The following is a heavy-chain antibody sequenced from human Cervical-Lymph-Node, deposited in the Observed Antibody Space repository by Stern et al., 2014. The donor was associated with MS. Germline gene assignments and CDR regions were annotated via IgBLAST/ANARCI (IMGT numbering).Heavy chain of an antibody. CDR2: IRSKAMSYAT. V-gene: IGHV3-73*01. Sequence: EVKLVESGGGLVQPGGSLKLSCAASGFTFSGSTLHWVRQASGKGLEWVGRIRSKAMSYATAYAASVRGRFTISRDDSKNTAYLQLNSLKTEDTAMYYCTRLSYSGYDPDDNWGQGTLVTVSS. CDR3: TRLSYSGYDPDDN. D-gene: IGHD5-12*01. J-gene: IGHJ4*02. CDR1: GFTFSGST.